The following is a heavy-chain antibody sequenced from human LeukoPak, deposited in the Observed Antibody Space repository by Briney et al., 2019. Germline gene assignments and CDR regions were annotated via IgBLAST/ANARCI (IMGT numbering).Heavy chain of an antibody. CDR3: ARLYIGGYSRSTNYNWFDP. Sequence: SETLSLTCAVYGGSFSGYYWSWIRQPPGKALEWRGEINHSGSTNYNPSIKSRVTISVDTSKNQFSLTLTSVTAADTAVYYCARLYIGGYSRSTNYNWFDPWGQGTLVTVSS. CDR1: GGSFSGYY. D-gene: IGHD6-13*01. CDR2: INHSGST. J-gene: IGHJ5*02. V-gene: IGHV4-34*01.